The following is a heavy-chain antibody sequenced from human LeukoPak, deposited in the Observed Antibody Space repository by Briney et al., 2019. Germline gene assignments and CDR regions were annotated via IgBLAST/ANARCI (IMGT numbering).Heavy chain of an antibody. CDR2: FDPEDGET. D-gene: IGHD6-13*01. J-gene: IGHJ4*02. Sequence: ASVKVSCKVSGYTLTELSMHWVRQAPGKGLEWMGGFDPEDGETIYAQKFQGGVTMTEDTSTDTAYMELSSLRSKDTAVYYCARAGSARTLNSSSRLLWGQGTLVTVSS. CDR1: GYTLTELS. CDR3: ARAGSARTLNSSSRLL. V-gene: IGHV1-24*01.